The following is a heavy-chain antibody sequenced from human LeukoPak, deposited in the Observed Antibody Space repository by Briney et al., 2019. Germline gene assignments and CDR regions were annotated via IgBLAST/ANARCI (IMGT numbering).Heavy chain of an antibody. V-gene: IGHV4-4*07. D-gene: IGHD3-10*01. CDR3: ARVTLRYYYGSWGMDV. Sequence: PSETLSLTCTVSGGSISGFYWSWIRQPAGKGLEWFGRISASGSTDYNPSLKSRVTMSVDTSKNQFSLNLTSVTAADTAVYYCARVTLRYYYGSWGMDVWGQGTTVTVSS. CDR1: GGSISGFY. CDR2: ISASGST. J-gene: IGHJ6*02.